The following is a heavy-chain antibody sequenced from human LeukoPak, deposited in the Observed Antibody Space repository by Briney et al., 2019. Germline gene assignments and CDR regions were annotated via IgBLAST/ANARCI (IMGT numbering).Heavy chain of an antibody. D-gene: IGHD3-16*02. CDR1: VGSISSSSYY. V-gene: IGHV4-39*07. J-gene: IGHJ4*02. CDR3: ARRQPSMRTSGGFVGHFDY. CDR2: IYYSGST. Sequence: SETLSLTCTVPVGSISSSSYYWGWIRQPPGKGLGWIGSIYYSGSTYYNPSLKSRVTISVDTSKNQFSLKLSSVTAADTAVYYCARRQPSMRTSGGFVGHFDYWGQGILVIVSS.